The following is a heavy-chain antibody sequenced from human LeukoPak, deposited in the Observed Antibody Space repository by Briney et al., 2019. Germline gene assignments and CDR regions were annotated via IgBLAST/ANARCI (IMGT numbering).Heavy chain of an antibody. CDR2: IHHDGSNK. CDR3: ARRCTNGVCYRYDAFDI. V-gene: IGHV3-30*02. J-gene: IGHJ3*02. CDR1: GFTFSSYG. Sequence: GGSLRLSCAASGFTFSSYGMHWVRQAPGKGLDWVAFIHHDGSNKYYADSVRGRFTISRDNSKNTLYLQMNSLGAEDTAVYFCARRCTNGVCYRYDAFDIWGQGTMVTVSS. D-gene: IGHD2-8*01.